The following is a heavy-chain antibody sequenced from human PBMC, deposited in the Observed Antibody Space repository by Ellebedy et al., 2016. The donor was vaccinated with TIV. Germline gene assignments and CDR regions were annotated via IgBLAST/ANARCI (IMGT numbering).Heavy chain of an antibody. V-gene: IGHV4-31*03. CDR3: ARESVQTGTTISWFDP. CDR1: GGSFRSGYYF. Sequence: MPSETLSLTCSVSGGSFRSGYYFWTWIRYRPGNGQNWIGYIHSSGTTKCNASLKRRVTIFGDTSGTQFSLNLTSVSAADTAVYYCARESVQTGTTISWFDPWGQGTLVTVSS. D-gene: IGHD1-1*01. CDR2: IHSSGTT. J-gene: IGHJ5*02.